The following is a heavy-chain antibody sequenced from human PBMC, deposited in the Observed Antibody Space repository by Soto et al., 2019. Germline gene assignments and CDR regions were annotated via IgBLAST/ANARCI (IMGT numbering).Heavy chain of an antibody. CDR3: AKDLSYCGGDCYWEPSNYFAY. Sequence: GGSLRLSCAASGFTFSSYAMSWVRQAPGKGLEWVSAISGSGGSTYYADSVKGRFTISRDNSKNTLYLQMNSLRAEDTAVYYCAKDLSYCGGDCYWEPSNYFAYPARGTLVTVSS. J-gene: IGHJ4*02. D-gene: IGHD2-21*02. CDR2: ISGSGGST. CDR1: GFTFSSYA. V-gene: IGHV3-23*01.